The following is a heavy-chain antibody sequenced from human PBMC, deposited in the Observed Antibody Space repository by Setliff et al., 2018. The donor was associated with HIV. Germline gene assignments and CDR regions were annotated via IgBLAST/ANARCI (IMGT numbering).Heavy chain of an antibody. V-gene: IGHV4-39*01. CDR3: AAGLHYYDSTGYPLTFDY. CDR1: GGSVSSGSYY. J-gene: IGHJ4*02. Sequence: PSETLSLTCSVSGGSVSSGSYYWGWIRQPPGKGLEWIGTLYFTGSTYYNPPLKSRVTISVDTSKNQFSLKLSSVTAADTAVYYCAAGLHYYDSTGYPLTFDYWGQGALVTVSS. D-gene: IGHD3-22*01. CDR2: LYFTGST.